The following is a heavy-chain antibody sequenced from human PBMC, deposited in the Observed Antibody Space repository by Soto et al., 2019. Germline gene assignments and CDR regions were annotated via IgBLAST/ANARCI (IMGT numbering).Heavy chain of an antibody. CDR3: ARLARYTSPDS. J-gene: IGHJ4*02. Sequence: ASVKVSCKASGYTFTSYGISWVRQAPGQGLEWMGWISAYNGNTNYAQKLQGRLTMTTDTSTSTAYMELRSLRSDDTAMYYCARLARYTSPDSWGQGTLVTVSS. CDR1: GYTFTSYG. V-gene: IGHV1-18*01. CDR2: ISAYNGNT. D-gene: IGHD6-13*01.